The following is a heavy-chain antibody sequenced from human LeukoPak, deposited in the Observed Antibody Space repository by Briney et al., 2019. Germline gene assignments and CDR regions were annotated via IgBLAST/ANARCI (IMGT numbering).Heavy chain of an antibody. CDR2: INPSGGST. CDR3: ARAGSMTTVITGAFDI. CDR1: GYTFTSYY. V-gene: IGHV1-46*01. J-gene: IGHJ3*02. D-gene: IGHD4-17*01. Sequence: ASVKVSCKASGYTFTSYYMHWVRQAPGQGLEWMGIINPSGGSTSYAQKFQGRVTMTRDTSTSTVYMELSSLRSEDTAVYYCARAGSMTTVITGAFDIWGQGTMVTVSS.